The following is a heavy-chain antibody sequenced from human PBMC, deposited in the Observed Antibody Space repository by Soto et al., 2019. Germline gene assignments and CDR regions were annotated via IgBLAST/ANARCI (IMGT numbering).Heavy chain of an antibody. CDR2: IKSKADGGTT. CDR1: RFTFSDAW. Sequence: EVQLVESGGGLVKPGGSLRLSCTASRFTFSDAWMSWVRQAPGEGLEWVGRIKSKADGGTTDYAAPVRGRFTISRDDSKNTLYLQMNSLKTEDTAVYYCTLHIVVVTAIYNYFVYWGQGTLVTVSS. CDR3: TLHIVVVTAIYNYFVY. V-gene: IGHV3-15*01. J-gene: IGHJ4*02. D-gene: IGHD2-21*02.